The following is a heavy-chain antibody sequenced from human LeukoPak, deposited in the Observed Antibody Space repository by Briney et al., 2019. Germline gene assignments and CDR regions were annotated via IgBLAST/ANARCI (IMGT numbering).Heavy chain of an antibody. CDR2: ISAYNGNT. CDR1: GYTFTSYY. V-gene: IGHV1-18*04. J-gene: IGHJ4*02. Sequence: ASVKVSCKASGYTFTSYYMHWVRQAPGQGLEWMGWISAYNGNTNYAQKLQGRVTMTTDTSTSTAYMELRSLRSDDTAVYYCARGPPSGSYYSPLGYWGQGTLVTVSS. CDR3: ARGPPSGSYYSPLGY. D-gene: IGHD3-10*01.